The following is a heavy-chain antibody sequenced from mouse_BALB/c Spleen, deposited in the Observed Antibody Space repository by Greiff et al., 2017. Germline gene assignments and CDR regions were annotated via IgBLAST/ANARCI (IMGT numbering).Heavy chain of an antibody. CDR3: ARGPPYYYGCAYYFDY. J-gene: IGHJ2*01. CDR1: GFSLTSYG. CDR2: IWAGGST. V-gene: IGHV2-9*02. Sequence: QVQLKQSGPGLVAPSQSLSITCTVSGFSLTSYGVHWVRQPPGKGLEWLGVIWAGGSTNYNSALMSRLSISKDNSKSQVFLKMNSLQTDDTAMYYCARGPPYYYGCAYYFDYWGQGTTLTVSS. D-gene: IGHD1-1*01.